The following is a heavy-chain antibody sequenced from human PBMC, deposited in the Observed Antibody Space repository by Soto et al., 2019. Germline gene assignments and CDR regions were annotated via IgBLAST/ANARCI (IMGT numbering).Heavy chain of an antibody. V-gene: IGHV3-30-3*01. J-gene: IGHJ5*02. CDR2: ISYDGSNK. CDR3: ARDGAGFSSSWRGSWFDP. D-gene: IGHD6-13*01. Sequence: GGSLRLSCAASGFTFSSYAMHWVRQAPGKGLEWVAVISYDGSNKYYADSVKGRFTISRDNSKNTLYLQMNSLRAEDTAVYYCARDGAGFSSSWRGSWFDPWGQGTLVTVSS. CDR1: GFTFSSYA.